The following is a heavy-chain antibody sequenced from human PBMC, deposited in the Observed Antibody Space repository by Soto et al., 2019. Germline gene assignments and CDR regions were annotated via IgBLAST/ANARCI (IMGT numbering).Heavy chain of an antibody. CDR3: ARDTGPNGYNYYYFGMDV. V-gene: IGHV3-30-3*01. CDR1: GFTFSNYA. CDR2: ISYDGSDK. Sequence: GGSLRLSCAASGFTFSNYAMHWVRQAPSKGLEWVAVISYDGSDKYNANSVKGRFTISRDNSKNTLYLQMNSLRAEDTAVYYCARDTGPNGYNYYYFGMDVWGQGTTVTVSS. J-gene: IGHJ6*02. D-gene: IGHD5-18*01.